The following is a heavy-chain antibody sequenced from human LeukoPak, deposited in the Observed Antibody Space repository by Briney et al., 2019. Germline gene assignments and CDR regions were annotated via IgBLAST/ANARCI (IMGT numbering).Heavy chain of an antibody. CDR1: GFTVSSNY. J-gene: IGHJ4*02. CDR3: ARRRPRRYYYDSSGYSLDY. CDR2: IYSGGST. D-gene: IGHD3-22*01. Sequence: GGSLRLSCVASGFTVSSNYMSWVRQAPGKGLEWVSVIYSGGSTYYADSVKGRFTISRDNSKNTLYLQMNSLRAEDTAVYYCARRRPRRYYYDSSGYSLDYWGQGTLVTVSS. V-gene: IGHV3-66*01.